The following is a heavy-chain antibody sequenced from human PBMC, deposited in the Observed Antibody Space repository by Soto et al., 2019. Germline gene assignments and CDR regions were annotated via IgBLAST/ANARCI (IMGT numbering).Heavy chain of an antibody. D-gene: IGHD2-15*01. V-gene: IGHV3-21*06. CDR2: ITNRGTHT. CDR3: ARAHEVAWFDS. CDR1: GFSFSSYT. Sequence: GGALRLSCTASGFSFSSYTMNWVRQAPGKGLQWVASITNRGTHTYSADSVKGRFTISRDNDKNSLYLQMNNLRAEDTATYYCARAHEVAWFDSWGLGTLVTVSS. J-gene: IGHJ5*01.